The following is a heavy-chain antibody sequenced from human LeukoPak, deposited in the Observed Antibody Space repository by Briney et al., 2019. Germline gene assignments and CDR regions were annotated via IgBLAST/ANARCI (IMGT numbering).Heavy chain of an antibody. CDR1: GFTFSIYG. V-gene: IGHV3-20*04. Sequence: GGSLRLSCAASGFTFSIYGMGWVRQAPGKGLEWVSCISWNGGSTGYADSVKGRFTISRDNARNSLSLQVNILRAEDTALYFCSKQHVKNGQYFDLPDYWGQETLVSV. CDR2: ISWNGGST. CDR3: SKQHVKNGQYFDLPDY. J-gene: IGHJ4*02. D-gene: IGHD3-9*01.